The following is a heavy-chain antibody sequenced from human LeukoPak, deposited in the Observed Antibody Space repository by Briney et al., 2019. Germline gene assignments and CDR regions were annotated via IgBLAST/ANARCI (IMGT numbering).Heavy chain of an antibody. J-gene: IGHJ4*02. D-gene: IGHD3-10*01. V-gene: IGHV3-30*02. CDR2: IRYDGSNK. CDR1: GFTFSSYG. CDR3: ARVKWFGELTPLADY. Sequence: GGSLRLSCAASGFTFSSYGMHWVRQAPGKGLEWVAFIRYDGSNKYYADSVKGRFTISRDNSKNTLYLQMNSLRSDDTAVYYCARVKWFGELTPLADYWGQGTLVTVSS.